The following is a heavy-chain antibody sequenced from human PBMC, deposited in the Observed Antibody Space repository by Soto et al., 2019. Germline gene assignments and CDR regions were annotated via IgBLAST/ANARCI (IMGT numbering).Heavy chain of an antibody. CDR2: ISGSGGST. D-gene: IGHD1-26*01. Sequence: PGGSLRLSCAASGFTFSSYAMSWVRQAPGKGLEWVSAISGSGGSTYYADSVKGRFTMTRDTSINTAYMELTTLTSDDTAFYYCARGVSAGVDYWGQGTLVTVSS. CDR1: GFTFSSYA. CDR3: ARGVSAGVDY. V-gene: IGHV3-23*01. J-gene: IGHJ4*02.